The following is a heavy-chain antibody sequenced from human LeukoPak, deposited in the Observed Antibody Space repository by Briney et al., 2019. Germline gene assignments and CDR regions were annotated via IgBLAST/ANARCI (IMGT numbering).Heavy chain of an antibody. V-gene: IGHV4-39*01. CDR1: GGSISSSSYY. CDR3: ATTYYDYVWGSYRLAARTFDL. CDR2: IYYSGST. D-gene: IGHD3-16*02. J-gene: IGHJ2*01. Sequence: SEPVSLTCTVSGGSISSSSYYWGWIRQPPGKGLEWIGNIYYSGSTYYNPSLTSRVTISVDTSKNQFSLKLSSVTAADTAVYYCATTYYDYVWGSYRLAARTFDLWAVEPWSLSPQ.